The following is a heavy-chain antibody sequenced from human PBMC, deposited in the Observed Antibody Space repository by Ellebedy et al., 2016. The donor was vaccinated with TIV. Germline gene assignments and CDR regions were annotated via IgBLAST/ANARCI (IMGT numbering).Heavy chain of an antibody. D-gene: IGHD2-21*02. CDR1: GFTFSSYW. J-gene: IGHJ4*02. V-gene: IGHV3-7*01. CDR3: ARVVCTGGDCCPGD. CDR2: INQVGSGK. Sequence: GGSLRLSCAASGFTFSSYWMSWVRQAPGKGLEWVANINQVGSGKYYLDSVKGRFTISRDNAKNSLFLQMNSLRAEDTAVYYCARVVCTGGDCCPGDWGQGTLVTVSS.